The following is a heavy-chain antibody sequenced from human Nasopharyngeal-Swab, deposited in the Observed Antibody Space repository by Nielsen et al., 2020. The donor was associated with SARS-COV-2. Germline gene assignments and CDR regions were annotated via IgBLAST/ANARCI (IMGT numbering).Heavy chain of an antibody. CDR3: AKDLRGPYFF. D-gene: IGHD2/OR15-2a*01. V-gene: IGHV3-23*01. CDR2: IVGSGDISGSGGNT. CDR1: GYSFRTYG. J-gene: IGHJ4*02. Sequence: GESLTISCVASGYSFRTYGMSWVRQAPGKGLEWVAAIVGSGDISGSGGNTYYADSVKGRFTIPRDNSKNTLSLQMNSLRAEDTAVYYCAKDLRGPYFFWGQGTLVTVSS.